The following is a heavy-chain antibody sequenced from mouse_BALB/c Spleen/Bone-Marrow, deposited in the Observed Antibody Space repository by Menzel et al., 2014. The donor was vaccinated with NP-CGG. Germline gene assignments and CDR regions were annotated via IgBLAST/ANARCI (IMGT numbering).Heavy chain of an antibody. CDR3: ARTYRPYALDY. CDR1: GFIFSDYY. V-gene: IGHV5-4*02. CDR2: ISDGGSYT. D-gene: IGHD2-14*01. J-gene: IGHJ4*01. Sequence: EVKLMESGGGLVKPGGSLKLSCAASGFIFSDYYMYWVRQTPENRLEWVATISDGGSYTSYPDSVKGRFTVSRDNAKNNLYLQMSSLKSEDTAFYYCARTYRPYALDYWGQGSSVTVSS.